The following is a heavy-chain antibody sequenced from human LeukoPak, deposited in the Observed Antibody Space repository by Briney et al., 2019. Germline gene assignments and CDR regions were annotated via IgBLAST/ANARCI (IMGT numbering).Heavy chain of an antibody. J-gene: IGHJ6*02. CDR3: ARAGYYYGMDV. V-gene: IGHV3-23*01. CDR2: ISGSSTTT. CDR1: GFTFSSYA. Sequence: GGSLRLSCAASGFTFSSYAMAWVRQAPGKGLEWVSTISGSSTTTYYADSVKGRFTISRDNTGNALSLQMNSLRAEDTAVYYCARAGYYYGMDVWGQGTTVTVSS.